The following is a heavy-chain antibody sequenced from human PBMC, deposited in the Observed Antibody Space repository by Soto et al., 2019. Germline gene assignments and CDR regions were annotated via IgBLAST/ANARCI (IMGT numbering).Heavy chain of an antibody. CDR1: GDSISSSNW. Sequence: SETLSLTCAVSGDSISSSNWWSWVRQSPRKGLEWLGEIYHNGSTNYNPSLKSRVAISVDKSKNQFSLKLMSVTAADTAVYYCARARGAIFGVVIRNWFDPWGQGTLVTVSS. D-gene: IGHD3-3*01. V-gene: IGHV4-4*02. J-gene: IGHJ5*02. CDR2: IYHNGST. CDR3: ARARGAIFGVVIRNWFDP.